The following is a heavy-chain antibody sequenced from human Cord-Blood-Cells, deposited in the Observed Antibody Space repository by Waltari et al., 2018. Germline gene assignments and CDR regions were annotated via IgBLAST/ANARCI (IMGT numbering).Heavy chain of an antibody. J-gene: IGHJ4*02. V-gene: IGHV1-3*01. CDR3: ARAYNWNYFDY. CDR2: INAGKGNT. D-gene: IGHD1-20*01. CDR1: GYTFTSYA. Sequence: QVQLVQSGAEVKKPGASVKVSCKASGYTFTSYAMHWVRQAPGQRLEWMGWINAGKGNTKDSKRFQGRVTITRGTAASTAYMELSSLRSEDTAVYYCARAYNWNYFDYWGQGTLVTVSS.